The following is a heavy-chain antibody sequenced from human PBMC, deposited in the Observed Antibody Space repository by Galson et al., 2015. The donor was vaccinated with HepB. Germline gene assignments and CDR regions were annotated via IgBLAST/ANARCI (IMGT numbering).Heavy chain of an antibody. Sequence: SCKAYRYTFTKFGISWVRQAPGQGLEWMGWKSYNGNTNYAQKFQGRVIMTTDTSTSTAYMELRSLRSDDTAVYYCARGGMATIGGPTFDYWGQGTLVTVSS. D-gene: IGHD5-24*01. CDR1: RYTFTKFG. J-gene: IGHJ4*02. CDR3: ARGGMATIGGPTFDY. CDR2: KSYNGNT. V-gene: IGHV1-18*01.